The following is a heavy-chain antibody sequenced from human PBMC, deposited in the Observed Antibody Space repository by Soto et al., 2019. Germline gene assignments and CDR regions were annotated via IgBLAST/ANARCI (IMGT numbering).Heavy chain of an antibody. CDR1: GFTFSSYG. V-gene: IGHV3-33*01. CDR2: IWYDGSNK. D-gene: IGHD3-3*01. J-gene: IGHJ6*02. CDR3: AREVGVVIIHYYGMDV. Sequence: QVQLVESGGGVVQPGRSLRLSCAASGFTFSSYGMHWVRQAPGKGLEWVAVIWYDGSNKYYADSVKGRFTISRDNSKNTLYLQMNSLRAEDTAVYYCAREVGVVIIHYYGMDVWGQGTTVTVSS.